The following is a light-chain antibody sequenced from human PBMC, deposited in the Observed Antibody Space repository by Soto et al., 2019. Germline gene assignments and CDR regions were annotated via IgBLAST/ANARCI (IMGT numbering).Light chain of an antibody. V-gene: IGLV2-14*01. CDR2: EVR. Sequence: SALPQPASVSGSPGQSITVSCTGTNTDVGGYNYVSWYQHRPGKAPRLMIYEVRNRLSGVSNRFSGSKSGNTASLTISGLQSEDEADYYCTSYTPTGALVFGSGTKVTVL. J-gene: IGLJ6*01. CDR1: NTDVGGYNY. CDR3: TSYTPTGALV.